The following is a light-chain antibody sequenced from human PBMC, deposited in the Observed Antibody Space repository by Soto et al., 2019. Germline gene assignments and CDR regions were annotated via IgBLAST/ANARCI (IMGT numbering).Light chain of an antibody. V-gene: IGKV1D-8*01. Sequence: VISMTQSPSVISASTGDKVTIRCRVSQGINSFLAWYQQKPGKAPNLLIYGGSSFQSGVPSRFSGSGSGTDVNLTINDLQSEDLATYYCQQYYFLPYTFGQGTKLQIK. CDR1: QGINSF. CDR2: GGS. J-gene: IGKJ2*01. CDR3: QQYYFLPYT.